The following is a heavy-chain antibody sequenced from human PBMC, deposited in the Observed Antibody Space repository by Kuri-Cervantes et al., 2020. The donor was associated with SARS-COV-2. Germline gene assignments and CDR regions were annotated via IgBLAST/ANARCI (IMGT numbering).Heavy chain of an antibody. V-gene: IGHV3-13*04. CDR1: GFTFSSYD. Sequence: GGSLRLSCAASGFTFSSYDMHWVRQATGKGPEWVSAIGTAGDTYYPGSVKGRFTISRENAKNSLYLQMNSLRAGDTAVYYCARGDVQSGVDAFDIWGQGTMVTVSS. CDR3: ARGDVQSGVDAFDI. D-gene: IGHD1-1*01. CDR2: IGTAGDT. J-gene: IGHJ3*02.